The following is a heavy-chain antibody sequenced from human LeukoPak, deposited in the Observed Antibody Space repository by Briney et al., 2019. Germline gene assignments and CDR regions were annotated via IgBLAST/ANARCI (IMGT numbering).Heavy chain of an antibody. CDR1: GFTFSSYS. CDR3: ASVGLSGYCSGGSCYFDY. V-gene: IGHV3-21*01. D-gene: IGHD2-15*01. CDR2: ISSSSSYI. Sequence: PGGSLRLSCAASGFTFSSYSMNWVRQAPGKGLEWVSSISSSSSYIYYADSVKGRFTISRDNAKNSLYLQMNSLRAEDTAVYYCASVGLSGYCSGGSCYFDYWGQGTLVTVSS. J-gene: IGHJ4*02.